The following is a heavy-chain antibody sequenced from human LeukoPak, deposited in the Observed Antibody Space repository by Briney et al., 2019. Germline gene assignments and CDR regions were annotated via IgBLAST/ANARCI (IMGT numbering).Heavy chain of an antibody. Sequence: PSQTLSLICTVSGGSISSGNYYWSWIRQHPGKGLEWIGYIYYSGGTQYNPSLKSRVTISVDTSKKQFSLRLSSVTAADTAVYYCARLDILTAANFDPWGQGTLVTVSS. CDR3: ARLDILTAANFDP. J-gene: IGHJ5*02. D-gene: IGHD3-9*01. CDR1: GGSISSGNYY. CDR2: IYYSGGT. V-gene: IGHV4-31*03.